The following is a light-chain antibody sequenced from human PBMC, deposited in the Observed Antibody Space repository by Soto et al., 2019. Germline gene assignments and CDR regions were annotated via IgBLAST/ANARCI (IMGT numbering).Light chain of an antibody. CDR2: SNN. J-gene: IGLJ2*01. Sequence: QSVLTQPPSASGTPGQRVTISCSGSSSNIGSNTVNWYQQLPGTAPKLLIYSNNQRPSGVPDRFSGSKSGTSASLAISGLQCEDEADYYCAAWDDSLNGVVFGGETKLTVL. CDR1: SSNIGSNT. CDR3: AAWDDSLNGVV. V-gene: IGLV1-44*01.